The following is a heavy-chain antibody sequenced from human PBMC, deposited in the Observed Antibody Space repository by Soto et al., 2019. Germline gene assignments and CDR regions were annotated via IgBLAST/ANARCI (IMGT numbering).Heavy chain of an antibody. CDR3: ARDRSAAIQLWLKDY. D-gene: IGHD5-18*01. CDR1: GYTFTGYY. CDR2: INPSGGST. V-gene: IGHV1-46*01. Sequence: ASVKVSCKASGYTFTGYYMHWVRQAPGQGLEWMGIINPSGGSTSYAQKFQGRVTMTRDTSTSTVYMELSSLRSEDTAVYYCARDRSAAIQLWLKDYWGQGTLVTVSS. J-gene: IGHJ4*02.